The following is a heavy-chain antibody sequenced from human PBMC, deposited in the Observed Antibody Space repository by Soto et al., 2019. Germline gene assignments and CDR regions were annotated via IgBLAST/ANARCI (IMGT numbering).Heavy chain of an antibody. V-gene: IGHV3-74*01. CDR1: GFTFSSNW. CDR3: ARGPSGWYGFDY. CDR2: LNSDGTSA. J-gene: IGHJ4*02. D-gene: IGHD6-19*01. Sequence: EVQLVESWGGLVQRGGSLRLSCAGSGFTFSSNWMHWVRQDPGKGLVWVSRLNSDGTSANYADSVKGRFTISRDNAKNTLFLQMNSLTAEDTALYYCARGPSGWYGFDYWGQGTLVTVSS.